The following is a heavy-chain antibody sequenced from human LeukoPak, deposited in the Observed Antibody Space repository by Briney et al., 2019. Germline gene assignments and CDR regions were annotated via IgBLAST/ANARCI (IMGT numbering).Heavy chain of an antibody. CDR2: IYYSGST. CDR1: GGSISSSSYY. V-gene: IGHV4-39*01. CDR3: ARAPTVTFFDY. Sequence: SETLSLTCTVSGGSISSSSYYWGWIRQPPGKGLEWIGNIYYSGSTYYNPSLKSRVTISVDTSKNQFSLKLSSVTAADTAVYYCARAPTVTFFDYWGQGTLVTVSP. J-gene: IGHJ4*02. D-gene: IGHD4-17*01.